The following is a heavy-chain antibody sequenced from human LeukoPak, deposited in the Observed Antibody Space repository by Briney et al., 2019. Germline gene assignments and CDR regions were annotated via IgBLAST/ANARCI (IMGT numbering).Heavy chain of an antibody. J-gene: IGHJ4*03. CDR1: GFTFSSYA. V-gene: IGHV3-64*01. CDR2: ISSNGGST. D-gene: IGHD4-17*01. CDR3: ARVRTTVTTPYFDY. Sequence: GGSLRLSCAASGFTFSSYAMHWVRQAPGKGLEYVSAISSNGGSTYYANSVKGRFTISRDNSKNTLYLQMGSLRAEDMAVYYCARVRTTVTTPYFDYWGQGTMVTVSS.